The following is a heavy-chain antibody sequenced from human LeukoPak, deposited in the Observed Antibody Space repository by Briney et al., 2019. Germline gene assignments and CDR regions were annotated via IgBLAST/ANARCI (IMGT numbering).Heavy chain of an antibody. Sequence: PGGSLRLSCVASGFTFSSYSMNWVRQAPGKGLEWVSYISSSSTIYYADSVKGRFTISRDNAKNSLYLQMNSLRAEDTAVYYCAREDLDYGDPVDWGQGTLVTVSA. CDR2: ISSSSTI. J-gene: IGHJ4*02. CDR1: GFTFSSYS. V-gene: IGHV3-48*04. D-gene: IGHD4-17*01. CDR3: AREDLDYGDPVD.